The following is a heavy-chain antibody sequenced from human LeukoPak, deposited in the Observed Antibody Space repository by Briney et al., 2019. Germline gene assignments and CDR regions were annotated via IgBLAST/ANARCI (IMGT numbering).Heavy chain of an antibody. CDR3: ATSKWFGIETEY. CDR2: INPSGTT. D-gene: IGHD3-10*01. J-gene: IGHJ4*02. CDR1: GGSFSGYF. V-gene: IGHV4-34*01. Sequence: SETLSLTCTVYGGSFSGYFWTWFRQPPGKGLEWIGEINPSGTTKYHPSLKSRVTISGDTSKNQISLELSAVTAADTAVHYCATSKWFGIETEYWGQGTLVTVSS.